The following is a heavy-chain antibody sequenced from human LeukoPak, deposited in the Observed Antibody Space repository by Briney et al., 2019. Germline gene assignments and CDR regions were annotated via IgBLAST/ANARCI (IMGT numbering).Heavy chain of an antibody. CDR1: GFTVSSNY. J-gene: IGHJ4*02. Sequence: GGSLRLSCAASGFTVSSNYMSWVRQAPGKGLEWVSVIYSGDNTYYADSVKGRFTISRDNSKNTLYLQMNSLRAEDTAVYYCARSYSSSWFFAYWGQGTLVTVSS. CDR3: ARSYSSSWFFAY. D-gene: IGHD6-13*01. V-gene: IGHV3-53*01. CDR2: IYSGDNT.